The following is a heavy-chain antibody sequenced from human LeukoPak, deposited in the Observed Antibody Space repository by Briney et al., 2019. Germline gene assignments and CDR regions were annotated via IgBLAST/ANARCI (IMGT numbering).Heavy chain of an antibody. D-gene: IGHD3-22*01. Sequence: GGSLRLSCAASGFTFDDYGMSWVRQAPGKGLEWVSGINWNGGSTGYADSVKSRFTISRDNAKNSLYLQMNSLRAEDTALYHCARDSDSSGYDYWGQGTLVTVSS. CDR3: ARDSDSSGYDY. V-gene: IGHV3-20*01. CDR2: INWNGGST. J-gene: IGHJ4*02. CDR1: GFTFDDYG.